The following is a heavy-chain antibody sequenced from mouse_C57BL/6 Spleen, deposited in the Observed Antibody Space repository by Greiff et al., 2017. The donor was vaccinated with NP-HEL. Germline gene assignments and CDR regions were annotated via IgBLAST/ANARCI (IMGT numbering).Heavy chain of an antibody. CDR1: GYTFTSYW. D-gene: IGHD1-1*01. CDR2: IYPGSGST. Sequence: QVQLQQPGAELVKPGASVKMSCKASGYTFTSYWITWVKQRPGQGLEWIGDIYPGSGSTNYNEKFKSKATLTVDTSSSTAYMQLSSLTSEDSAVYYCARERGLTTVVARYFDVWGTGTTVTVSS. V-gene: IGHV1-55*01. J-gene: IGHJ1*03. CDR3: ARERGLTTVVARYFDV.